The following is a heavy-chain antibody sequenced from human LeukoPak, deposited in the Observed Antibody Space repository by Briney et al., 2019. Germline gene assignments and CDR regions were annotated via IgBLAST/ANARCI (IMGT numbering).Heavy chain of an antibody. CDR1: GFSFGSYW. V-gene: IGHV3-7*05. D-gene: IGHD5-24*01. CDR3: AREGREGYNYPALDF. CDR2: MEHDGIEK. J-gene: IGHJ4*02. Sequence: GGSLRLSCVASGFSFGSYWMAWARQAPGKGLEWVANMEHDGIEKYHVDSVKGRFTISRDNTKNSLYLHMSSLRVEDTAVYYCAREGREGYNYPALDFWGQGILVTVSS.